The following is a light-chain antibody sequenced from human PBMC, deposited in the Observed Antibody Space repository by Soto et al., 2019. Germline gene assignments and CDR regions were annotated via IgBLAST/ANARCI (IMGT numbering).Light chain of an antibody. J-gene: IGLJ1*01. CDR1: SSDVGGYNF. CDR2: DVI. V-gene: IGLV2-14*03. Sequence: QSVLTQPASVSGSPGQSITISCTGTSSDVGGYNFVSWYQQHPGKAPKLMIYDVINRPSGVPNRFSGSKSGNTASLTISGLQAEDEADYYCSSCTSTNTYVFGTGTKLTVL. CDR3: SSCTSTNTYV.